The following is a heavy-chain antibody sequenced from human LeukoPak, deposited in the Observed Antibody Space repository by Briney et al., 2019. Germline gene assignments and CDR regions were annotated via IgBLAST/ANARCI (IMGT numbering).Heavy chain of an antibody. V-gene: IGHV4-61*02. CDR2: IYTSGST. Sequence: PSQTLSLTCTVSGGSISSGSYYWSWIRQPAGKGLEWIGRIYTSGSTNYNPSLKSRVTMSVDTSKNQFSLKLSSVTAADTAVYYCARAEYQLLLDIWGQGTMVTVSS. J-gene: IGHJ3*02. CDR3: ARAEYQLLLDI. CDR1: GGSISSGSYY. D-gene: IGHD2-2*01.